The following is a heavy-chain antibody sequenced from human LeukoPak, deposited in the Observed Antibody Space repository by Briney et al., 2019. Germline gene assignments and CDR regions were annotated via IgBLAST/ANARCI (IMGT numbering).Heavy chain of an antibody. Sequence: GESLKISCEASGYSFRNYWIAWVRQMPGKGPECMGLIYPADSDTRYSPSFQGQVTISAGKSISTAYLQWSSLKASDTAMYYCARSKYSTSWQYYFDYWGQGTLVTVSS. CDR3: ARSKYSTSWQYYFDY. CDR1: GYSFRNYW. D-gene: IGHD6-13*01. CDR2: IYPADSDT. J-gene: IGHJ4*02. V-gene: IGHV5-51*01.